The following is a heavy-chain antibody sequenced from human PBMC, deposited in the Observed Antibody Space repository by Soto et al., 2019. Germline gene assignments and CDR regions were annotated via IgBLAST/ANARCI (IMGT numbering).Heavy chain of an antibody. V-gene: IGHV3-48*03. D-gene: IGHD3-10*01. CDR1: GFAFSSYE. CDR3: AKEMVRGVISNWFDP. Sequence: EGSLRRSCSASGFAFSSYEMNWVRQAPGKGLEWVSYISSSGSTIYYADSVKGRFTISRDNSKNTLYLQMNSLRAEDTAVYYCAKEMVRGVISNWFDPWGQGTLVTVSS. CDR2: ISSSGSTI. J-gene: IGHJ5*02.